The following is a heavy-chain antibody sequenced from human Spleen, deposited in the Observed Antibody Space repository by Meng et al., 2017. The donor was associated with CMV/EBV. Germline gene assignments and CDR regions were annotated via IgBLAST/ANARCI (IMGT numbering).Heavy chain of an antibody. V-gene: IGHV4-30-4*08. CDR3: ARDLSTSTSYAFGV. CDR1: GASVNRSDYY. D-gene: IGHD2-2*01. CDR2: THRSGTS. J-gene: IGHJ3*01. Sequence: GASVNRSDYYWTSIRQTPGKGLEWLRYTHRSGTSYCHPSLKSRLSISMDLSENHFSLSLGSLTAADTAVYYCARDLSTSTSYAFGVWGQGTLVTVSS.